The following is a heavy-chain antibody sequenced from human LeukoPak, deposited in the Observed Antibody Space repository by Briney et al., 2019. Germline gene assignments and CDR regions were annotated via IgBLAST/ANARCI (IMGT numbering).Heavy chain of an antibody. J-gene: IGHJ6*03. D-gene: IGHD1-26*01. CDR1: GYTFTGYI. V-gene: IGHV1-2*02. CDR2: INPNSGGT. CDR3: ARGPIVGATYYSYYMDV. Sequence: ASVKVSCKASGYTFTGYIIHWVRQAPEQGLEWMGWINPNSGGTNYAQKFQGRVTMTRDTSISTAYMELSRLRSDDTAVYYCARGPIVGATYYSYYMDVWGKGTTVTVSS.